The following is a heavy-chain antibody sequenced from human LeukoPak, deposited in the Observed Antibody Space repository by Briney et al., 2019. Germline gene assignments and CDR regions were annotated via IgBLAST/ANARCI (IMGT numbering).Heavy chain of an antibody. CDR3: ARGRYSSSWSYYYYYMDV. D-gene: IGHD6-13*01. CDR2: MNPNSGNT. CDR1: GYTFTSYD. V-gene: IGHV1-8*01. J-gene: IGHJ6*03. Sequence: ASVKVSCKASGYTFTSYDINWVRQATGQGLEWMGWMNPNSGNTGYAQKFQGRVTMTRNTSISTAYMELSSLRSEDTAVYYCARGRYSSSWSYYYYYMDVWGKGTTVTISS.